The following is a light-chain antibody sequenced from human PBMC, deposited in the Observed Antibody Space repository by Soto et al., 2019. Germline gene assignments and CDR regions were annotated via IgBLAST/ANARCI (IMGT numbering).Light chain of an antibody. CDR2: KNN. J-gene: IGLJ1*01. CDR3: AAWDDRLSVSYA. Sequence: QSVLTQPPSASGTPGQRVTISCSGSSSNIGSNYVYWYQQLPGTAPKLLIYKNNQRPSGVPDRFSGSKSGTSASLAISGLRSEDEADYYRAAWDDRLSVSYAFGTGTKVTVL. CDR1: SSNIGSNY. V-gene: IGLV1-47*01.